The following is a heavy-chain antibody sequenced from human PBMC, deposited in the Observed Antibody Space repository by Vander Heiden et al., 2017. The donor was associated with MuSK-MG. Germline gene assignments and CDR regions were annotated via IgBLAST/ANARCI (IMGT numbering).Heavy chain of an antibody. CDR1: GGTFSSYA. Sequence: QVQLVQSGAEVKKPGSSVKVSCKASGGTFSSYAISWVRQAPGQGLEWMGGIIPIFGTANYAQKFQGRVTITADESTSTAYMERSSLRSEDTAVYYCARLGEAVGLYGSGRSDAFDIWGQGTMVTVSS. CDR3: ARLGEAVGLYGSGRSDAFDI. J-gene: IGHJ3*02. CDR2: IIPIFGTA. D-gene: IGHD3-10*01. V-gene: IGHV1-69*01.